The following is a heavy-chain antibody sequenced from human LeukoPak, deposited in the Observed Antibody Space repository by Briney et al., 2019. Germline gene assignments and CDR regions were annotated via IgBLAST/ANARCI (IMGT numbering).Heavy chain of an antibody. CDR3: AKNPKAVTISGVPSQGY. J-gene: IGHJ4*02. CDR1: GFTVSSNY. Sequence: GGSLRLSCAVSGFTVSSNYMTWVRQAPGKGLEWVSLIYSDDSAWYADSVKGRFTISRDNSQNTLYLQLNSLRVEDTAVYYCAKNPKAVTISGVPSQGYWGQGTLVTVSS. CDR2: IYSDDSA. D-gene: IGHD3-3*01. V-gene: IGHV3-53*01.